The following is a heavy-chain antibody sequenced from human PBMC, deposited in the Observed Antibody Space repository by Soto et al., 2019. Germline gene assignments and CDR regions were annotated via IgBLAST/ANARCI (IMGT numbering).Heavy chain of an antibody. CDR1: GGSISSYY. D-gene: IGHD6-19*01. CDR3: ARDEYSSGWPGGYYYGMDV. Sequence: SETLSLTCTVSGGSISSYYWSWIRQPPGRGLEWIGYIYYSGSTNYNPSLKSRVTISVDTSKNQFSLKLSSVTAADTAVYYCARDEYSSGWPGGYYYGMDVWGQGTTVTVSS. J-gene: IGHJ6*02. V-gene: IGHV4-59*01. CDR2: IYYSGST.